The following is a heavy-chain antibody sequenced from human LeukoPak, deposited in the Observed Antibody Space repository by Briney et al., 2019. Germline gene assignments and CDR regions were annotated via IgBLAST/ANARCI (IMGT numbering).Heavy chain of an antibody. J-gene: IGHJ4*02. CDR1: GYTFTASY. D-gene: IGHD1/OR15-1a*01. CDR3: ASGTTERIDY. V-gene: IGHV1-2*06. Sequence: ASVKVSCKASGYTFTASYMHWVRQAPGQGLERVGRINPSSGVTDYAQKFQGRVTMTRDTAITTAYMELTSLRSDDTAVYYCASGTTERIDYWGQGTLITVSS. CDR2: INPSSGVT.